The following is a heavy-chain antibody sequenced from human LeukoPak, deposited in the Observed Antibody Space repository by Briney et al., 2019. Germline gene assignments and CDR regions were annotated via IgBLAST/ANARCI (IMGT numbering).Heavy chain of an antibody. CDR2: ISYDGSNK. CDR3: ARCSSGYYYAVCYFDY. Sequence: GGSLRLSCAASGFTFSSYAMHWVRQAPGKGLEWVAVISYDGSNKYYADSVKGRFTISRDNSKNTLYLQMNSLRAEDTAVYYCARCSSGYYYAVCYFDYWGQGTLVTVSS. CDR1: GFTFSSYA. J-gene: IGHJ4*02. D-gene: IGHD3-22*01. V-gene: IGHV3-30-3*01.